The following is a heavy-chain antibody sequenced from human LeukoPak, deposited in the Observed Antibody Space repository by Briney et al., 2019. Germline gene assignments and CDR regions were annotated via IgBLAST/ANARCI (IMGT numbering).Heavy chain of an antibody. V-gene: IGHV3-21*01. J-gene: IGHJ4*02. CDR2: ISSSSSYI. CDR3: ARENKWELLRGIDY. CDR1: GFTFSSYS. Sequence: GGSLRLSCAASGFTFSSYSMNWVRQAPGKGLEWVSSISSSSSYIYYADSVKGRFTISRDNAKNSLYLQMNSLRAEDTAVYYCARENKWELLRGIDYWGQGTLVTVSS. D-gene: IGHD1-26*01.